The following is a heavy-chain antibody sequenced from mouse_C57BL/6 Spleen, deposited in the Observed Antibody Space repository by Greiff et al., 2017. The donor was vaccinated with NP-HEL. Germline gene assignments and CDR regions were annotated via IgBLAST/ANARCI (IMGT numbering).Heavy chain of an antibody. CDR1: GFTFNTYA. J-gene: IGHJ4*01. V-gene: IGHV10-3*01. D-gene: IGHD2-1*01. CDR3: VGGAYEGNYDDYYYAMDY. Sequence: EVQLVESGGGLVQPKGSLKLSCAASGFTFNTYAMHWVRQAPGKGLEWVARIRSKSSNYATYYADSVKDRFTISRDDSQSMLYLQMNNLETEDTARYYCVGGAYEGNYDDYYYAMDYWGQGTSVTVSS. CDR2: IRSKSSNYAT.